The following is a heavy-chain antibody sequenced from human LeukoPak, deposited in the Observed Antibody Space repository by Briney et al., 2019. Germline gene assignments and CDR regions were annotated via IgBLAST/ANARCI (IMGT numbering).Heavy chain of an antibody. CDR1: GFTFSSYE. CDR2: ISSSSSYI. V-gene: IGHV3-21*01. D-gene: IGHD3-3*01. J-gene: IGHJ3*02. CDR3: ARDQRITIFGVPGIDAFDI. Sequence: GGSLRLSCAASGFTFSSYEMNWVRQAPGKGLEWVSSISSSSSYIYYADSVKGRFTISRDNAKNSLYLQMNSLRAEDTAVYYCARDQRITIFGVPGIDAFDIWGQGTMVTVSS.